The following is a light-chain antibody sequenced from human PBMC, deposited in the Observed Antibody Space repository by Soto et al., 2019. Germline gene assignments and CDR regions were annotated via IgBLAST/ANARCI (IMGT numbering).Light chain of an antibody. CDR1: SSDVGSYNY. CDR2: EVS. V-gene: IGLV2-8*01. Sequence: QSALTQPPSASGSPGQSVTISCTGTSSDVGSYNYVSWYQQHPGKAPKLIIYEVSQRPSGVPDRFSGSKSGNTASLTVSGLQAEDEADYYCNSFAGSSHVVFGGGTKVTVL. CDR3: NSFAGSSHVV. J-gene: IGLJ2*01.